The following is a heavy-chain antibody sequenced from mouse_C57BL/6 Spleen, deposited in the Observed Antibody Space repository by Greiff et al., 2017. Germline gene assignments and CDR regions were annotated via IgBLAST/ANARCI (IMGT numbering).Heavy chain of an antibody. D-gene: IGHD2-2*01. CDR1: GYTFTSYW. CDR2: IDPSDSYT. J-gene: IGHJ2*01. V-gene: IGHV1-50*01. CDR3: APYGYYFGY. Sequence: QVQLQQPGAELVKPGASVKLSCKASGYTFTSYWMQWVKQRPGQGLEWIGEIDPSDSYTNYNQKFKGKTTLTVDTSSSTAYMQLSSLTSEDSAVYYCAPYGYYFGYWGQGTTLTVAS.